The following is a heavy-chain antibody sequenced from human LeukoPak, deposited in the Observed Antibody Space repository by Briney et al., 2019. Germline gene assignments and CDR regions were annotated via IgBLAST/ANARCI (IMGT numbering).Heavy chain of an antibody. CDR3: ASQIAVAADYYGMDI. V-gene: IGHV3-23*01. Sequence: GGSLRLSCAASGFIFSPYAMSWVRQAPGKGLEWVAGIAGGDDRFYADSVEGRFSISRDNSKNTVDLQMNSLRVEDTAVYYCASQIAVAADYYGMDIWGQGTTVTVSS. J-gene: IGHJ6*02. CDR2: IAGGDDR. CDR1: GFIFSPYA. D-gene: IGHD6-19*01.